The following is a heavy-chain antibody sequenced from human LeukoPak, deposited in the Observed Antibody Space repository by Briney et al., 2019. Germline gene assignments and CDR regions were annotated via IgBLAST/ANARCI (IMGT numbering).Heavy chain of an antibody. CDR3: ARESYYYDSSGYYSLDY. CDR1: GFPFSAFS. J-gene: IGHJ4*02. Sequence: GGSLRLSCAGSGFPFSAFSVHWVRQAPGKGLEWVSSISSGDGGYIYYADSVRGRFTISRDNAKNSLYLQMNSLRAEDTAVYYCARESYYYDSSGYYSLDYWGQGTLVTVSS. D-gene: IGHD3-22*01. V-gene: IGHV3-21*01. CDR2: ISSGDGGYI.